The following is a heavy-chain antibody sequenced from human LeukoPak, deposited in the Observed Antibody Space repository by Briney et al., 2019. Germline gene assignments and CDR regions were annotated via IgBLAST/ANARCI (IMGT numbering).Heavy chain of an antibody. CDR3: AKDMPVVTMVRGAMDY. CDR2: ISGSGGST. V-gene: IGHV3-23*01. Sequence: GGSLRLSCAASGFTFSSYAMSWVRQAPGKGLEWVSAISGSGGSTYYADSVKGRFTISKDNSKNTLYLQMNSLRAEDTAVYYCAKDMPVVTMVRGAMDYWGQGTLVTVSS. CDR1: GFTFSSYA. D-gene: IGHD3-10*01. J-gene: IGHJ4*02.